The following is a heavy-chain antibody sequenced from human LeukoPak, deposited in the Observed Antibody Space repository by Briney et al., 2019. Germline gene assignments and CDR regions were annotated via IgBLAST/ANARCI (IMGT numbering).Heavy chain of an antibody. Sequence: GASVKVSCKASGYTFTSYGISWVRQAPGQGLEWMGWISAYNGNTNYAQKLQGRVTMTTDTSTSTAYMELRSLRSDDTAVYYCASESYSSGWPGFDYWGQGTLVTVSS. D-gene: IGHD6-19*01. CDR2: ISAYNGNT. CDR1: GYTFTSYG. V-gene: IGHV1-18*01. CDR3: ASESYSSGWPGFDY. J-gene: IGHJ4*02.